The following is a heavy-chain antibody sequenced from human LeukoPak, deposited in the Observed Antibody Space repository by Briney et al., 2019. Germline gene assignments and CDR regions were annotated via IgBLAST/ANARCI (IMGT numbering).Heavy chain of an antibody. Sequence: GGSLRLSCVASGFTFSSYAMSWVRQAPGKGLEWVSAISYSGGSTYYADSVKGRFTISRDNSKNTLYLQMNSLRAEDTAVYYCAKEYGDYLSNFDYWGQGTLVTVSS. CDR1: GFTFSSYA. CDR3: AKEYGDYLSNFDY. D-gene: IGHD4-17*01. J-gene: IGHJ4*02. CDR2: ISYSGGST. V-gene: IGHV3-23*01.